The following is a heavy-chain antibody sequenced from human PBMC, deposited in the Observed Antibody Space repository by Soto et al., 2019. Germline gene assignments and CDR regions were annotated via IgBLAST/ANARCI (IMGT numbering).Heavy chain of an antibody. Sequence: ASVKVSCKASGYTFTDYHIHWVRQAPGQGLEFMGWINANDGGAGSAQQFQGRVTVTRDTSITTVYMELSNLRSDDTAVYYCAREGGSETLQPSYNWFDTWGQGTLVTVSS. CDR1: GYTFTDYH. D-gene: IGHD6-25*01. V-gene: IGHV1-2*02. CDR3: AREGGSETLQPSYNWFDT. J-gene: IGHJ5*02. CDR2: INANDGGA.